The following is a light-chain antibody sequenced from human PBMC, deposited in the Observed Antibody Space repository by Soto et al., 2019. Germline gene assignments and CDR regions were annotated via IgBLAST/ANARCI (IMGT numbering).Light chain of an antibody. CDR1: QSVSSSY. Sequence: DIVLTQSPGTLPLSPGERATLSCRASQSVSSSYLAWYQQKPGQAPRLLIYGASSRATGILDRFSGSGSGTDFTLTISILEPEDFAVYYCQKYGSSPLTFGGGTKVEIK. V-gene: IGKV3-20*01. CDR2: GAS. J-gene: IGKJ4*01. CDR3: QKYGSSPLT.